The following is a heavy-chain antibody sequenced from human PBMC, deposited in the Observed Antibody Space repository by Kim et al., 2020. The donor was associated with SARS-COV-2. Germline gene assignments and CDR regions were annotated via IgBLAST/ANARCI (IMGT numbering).Heavy chain of an antibody. CDR1: GFTFSSYA. J-gene: IGHJ6*02. Sequence: GGSLRLSCAASGFTFSSYAMSWVRQAPGKGLEWVSAISGSGGSTYYADSVKGRFTISRDNSKNTLYLQMNSLRAEDTAVYYCAKGAFAGYDYLYYYGMDVWGQGTTVTVSS. D-gene: IGHD5-12*01. CDR2: ISGSGGST. CDR3: AKGAFAGYDYLYYYGMDV. V-gene: IGHV3-23*01.